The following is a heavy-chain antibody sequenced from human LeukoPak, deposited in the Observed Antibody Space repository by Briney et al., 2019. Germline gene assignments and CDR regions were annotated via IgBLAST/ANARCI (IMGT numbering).Heavy chain of an antibody. V-gene: IGHV3-21*01. CDR3: ARELPWAAAPPALDY. Sequence: GGSLTLSCATSRLTFHSYSKHWHRQAPGKDLAWLSSISSSSSYIYYADSVKGRFTISRDNAKNPLYLQMNSLRAEDTAVYYCARELPWAAAPPALDYWGQGTLVTASS. J-gene: IGHJ4*02. CDR2: ISSSSSYI. CDR1: RLTFHSYS. D-gene: IGHD6-13*01.